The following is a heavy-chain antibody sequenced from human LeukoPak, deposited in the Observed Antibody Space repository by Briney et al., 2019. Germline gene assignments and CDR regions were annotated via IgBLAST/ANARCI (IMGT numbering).Heavy chain of an antibody. V-gene: IGHV3-48*02. CDR2: ISVSGSRT. CDR3: ARNDYASSSGYDF. Sequence: GGSLRLSCAASGFTFSYFSLNWVRQAPGKGLEWVAYISVSGSRTSYADSVQGRFIISRDDAKNSLYLQMNSLRDEDTAVFFCARNDYASSSGYDFWGQGTLVTVSS. J-gene: IGHJ4*02. D-gene: IGHD6-6*01. CDR1: GFTFSYFS.